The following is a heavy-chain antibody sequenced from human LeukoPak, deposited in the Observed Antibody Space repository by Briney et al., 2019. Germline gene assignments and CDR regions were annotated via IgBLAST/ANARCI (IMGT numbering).Heavy chain of an antibody. CDR1: GYSISTGYY. Sequence: SETLSLTCTVSGYSISTGYYWDWIRQPPGKGLEWIGTFYHGGSTYYNPSLKSRVTISVDTSKNQFSLKLSSVTAADTAVYYCARDLGVGGRGGDYSNFDYWGQGTLVTVSS. CDR3: ARDLGVGGRGGDYSNFDY. J-gene: IGHJ4*02. CDR2: FYHGGST. D-gene: IGHD4-11*01. V-gene: IGHV4-38-2*02.